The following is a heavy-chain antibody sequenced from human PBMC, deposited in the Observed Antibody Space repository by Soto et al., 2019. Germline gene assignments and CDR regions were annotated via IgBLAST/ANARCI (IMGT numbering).Heavy chain of an antibody. V-gene: IGHV3-21*01. D-gene: IGHD2-8*01. CDR1: GFTFSSYS. CDR2: SSSSSSYI. Sequence: GGSLRLSCAASGFTFSSYSMNWVRQAPGKGLEWVSSSSSSSSYIYYADSVKGRFTISRDNAKNSLYLQMNSLRAEDTAVYYCARAPEGANCTNGVCYYYGMDVWGQGTTVTVSS. CDR3: ARAPEGANCTNGVCYYYGMDV. J-gene: IGHJ6*02.